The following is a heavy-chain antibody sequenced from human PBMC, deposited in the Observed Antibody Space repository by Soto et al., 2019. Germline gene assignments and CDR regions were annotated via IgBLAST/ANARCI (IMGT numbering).Heavy chain of an antibody. CDR2: INPATGAA. D-gene: IGHD3-3*01. V-gene: IGHV1-2*02. Sequence: QLHLVQSGAVVKKPGASVTVSCSASGYPVTAYYMHWVRQAPGRGLEWMGGINPATGAAKYTQTFQGSVTMPRDTSPSTAVMDRGGRKPEDPAVCYWPIWGGVGVAGSAAFEMWGQGTLVTVSS. CDR3: PIWGGVGVAGSAAFEM. J-gene: IGHJ3*02. CDR1: GYPVTAYY.